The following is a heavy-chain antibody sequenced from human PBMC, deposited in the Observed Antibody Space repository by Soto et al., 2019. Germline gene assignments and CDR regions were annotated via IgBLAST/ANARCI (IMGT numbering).Heavy chain of an antibody. J-gene: IGHJ6*02. CDR3: ARDHVDYYDSSGYHTRYDYYYGMDA. D-gene: IGHD3-22*01. CDR2: IYYSGST. V-gene: IGHV4-39*07. CDR1: GGSISSSSYY. Sequence: SETLSLTCTVSGGSISSSSYYWGWIRQPPGKGLEWIGSIYYSGSTYYNPSLKSRVTISVDTSKNQFSLKLSSVTAADTAVYYCARDHVDYYDSSGYHTRYDYYYGMDAWGQGTTGTVSS.